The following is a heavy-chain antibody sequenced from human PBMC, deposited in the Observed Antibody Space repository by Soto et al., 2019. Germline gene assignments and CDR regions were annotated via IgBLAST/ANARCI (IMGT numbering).Heavy chain of an antibody. CDR3: ARELGDFWSGYPGGMDV. Sequence: SGPTLVNPTQTLTLTCTFSGFSLSTSGMRVSWIRQPPGKALEWLARIDWDDDKFYSTSLKTRLTISKDTSKNQVVLTMTNMDPVDTATYYCARELGDFWSGYPGGMDVWGQGTTVTVS. D-gene: IGHD3-3*01. CDR1: GFSLSTSGMR. CDR2: IDWDDDK. J-gene: IGHJ6*02. V-gene: IGHV2-70*04.